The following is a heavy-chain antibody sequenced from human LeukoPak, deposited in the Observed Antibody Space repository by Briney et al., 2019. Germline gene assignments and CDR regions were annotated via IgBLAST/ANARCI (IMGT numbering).Heavy chain of an antibody. D-gene: IGHD3-10*01. Sequence: GGSLRLSCAASGFTFSNAWMSWVRQAPGKGLEWVGRIKSKTDGGTTDYAAPVKGRFTISRDDSTNTLYLQMNSLKSEDTAVYYCTTYGSGRKFDYWGQGILVTVPS. J-gene: IGHJ4*02. CDR2: IKSKTDGGTT. CDR3: TTYGSGRKFDY. V-gene: IGHV3-15*01. CDR1: GFTFSNAW.